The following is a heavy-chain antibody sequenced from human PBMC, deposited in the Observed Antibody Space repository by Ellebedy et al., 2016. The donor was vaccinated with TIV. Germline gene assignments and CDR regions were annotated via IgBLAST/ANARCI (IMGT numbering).Heavy chain of an antibody. J-gene: IGHJ4*02. D-gene: IGHD2-15*01. Sequence: GESLKISXAASGFTFSNAWMHWVRQAPGKGLECVSAINSGGDTTYYAGSVKGRFTISRDNSKNTLYLQMNSLRAEDTAVYYCAKDSGRRGVLFDYWGQGTLVTVSS. CDR2: INSGGDTT. CDR3: AKDSGRRGVLFDY. V-gene: IGHV3-23*01. CDR1: GFTFSNAW.